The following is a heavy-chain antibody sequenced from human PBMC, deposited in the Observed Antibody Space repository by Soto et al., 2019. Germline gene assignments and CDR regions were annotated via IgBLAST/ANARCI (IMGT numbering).Heavy chain of an antibody. D-gene: IGHD2-8*02. V-gene: IGHV1-3*05. CDR3: ARGDWWLFGY. CDR2: INAGNGNT. CDR1: GYTFTSYA. J-gene: IGHJ4*02. Sequence: QVQLVQSGAEEKKPGASVKVSCKASGYTFTSYAIHWVRQAPGQRLAWMGWINAGNGNTKYSQKFQGRVTITRDTAASTAYMELSSLKSEDTAVYYCARGDWWLFGYWGQGTLVTVSS.